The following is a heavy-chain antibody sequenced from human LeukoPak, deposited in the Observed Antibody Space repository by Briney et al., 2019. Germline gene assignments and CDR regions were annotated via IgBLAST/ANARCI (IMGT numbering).Heavy chain of an antibody. J-gene: IGHJ6*02. CDR3: ARDRMDCSSTSCYYYYYGMDV. CDR2: INPSGGST. CDR1: GYTFTSYY. V-gene: IGHV1-46*01. D-gene: IGHD2-2*01. Sequence: ASVKVSCMASGYTFTSYYMHWVRQAPGQGLEWMGIINPSGGSTSYAQKFQGRVTMTRDTSTSTVYMELSSLRSEDTAVYYCARDRMDCSSTSCYYYYYGMDVWGQGTTVTVSS.